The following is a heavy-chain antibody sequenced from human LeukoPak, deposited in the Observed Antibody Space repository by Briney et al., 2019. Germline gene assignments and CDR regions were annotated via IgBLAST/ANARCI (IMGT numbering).Heavy chain of an antibody. Sequence: DTLSLTCTVSGGSLRTYYWSWIRQPRGKGLECLGYFYYSGNTNYNPPVRRLDSLSREMSKNQFSLQLSSVTAAATAVYYCGRHYDNSGSGFFQHWGQGTLVTASS. J-gene: IGHJ1*01. CDR3: GRHYDNSGSGFFQH. CDR1: GGSLRTYY. CDR2: FYYSGNT. V-gene: IGHV4-59*08. D-gene: IGHD3-22*01.